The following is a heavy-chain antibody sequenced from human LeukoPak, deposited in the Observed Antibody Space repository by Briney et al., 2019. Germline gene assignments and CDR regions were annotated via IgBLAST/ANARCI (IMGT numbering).Heavy chain of an antibody. CDR3: VRTRLSDHIVRAAERADDACDM. D-gene: IGHD2-2*01. V-gene: IGHV4-39*07. CDR2: IHYSGST. J-gene: IGHJ3*02. Sequence: PSETLSLTCTVSGGSISSSRYYWGWIRQPPGKGLEWIGSIHYSGSTYYNPSLKSRVTVSVDTSENQFSLKLSSVAAADTAVYFCVRTRLSDHIVRAAERADDACDMWGQGTMVTVSS. CDR1: GGSISSSRYY.